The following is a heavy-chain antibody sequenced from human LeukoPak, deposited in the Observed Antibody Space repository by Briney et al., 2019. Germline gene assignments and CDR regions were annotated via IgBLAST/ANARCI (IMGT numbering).Heavy chain of an antibody. CDR1: GFTFSSYG. D-gene: IGHD1-26*01. CDR2: ISGSGGST. Sequence: GGSLRLSCAASGFTFSSYGMHWVRQAPGKGLEWVSAISGSGGSTYYADSVKGRFTISRDNSKNTLYLQMNSLRAEDTAVYYCATNSGSYSRDYWGQGTLVTVSS. V-gene: IGHV3-23*01. CDR3: ATNSGSYSRDY. J-gene: IGHJ4*02.